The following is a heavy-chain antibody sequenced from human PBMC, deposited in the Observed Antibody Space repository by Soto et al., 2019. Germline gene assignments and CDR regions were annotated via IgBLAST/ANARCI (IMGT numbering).Heavy chain of an antibody. Sequence: ASVKVSCKVSGYTITELSMHWVRQAPGKGLEWMGGFDPEDGETIYAQKFQGRVTMTEDTSTDTAYMELSSLRSEDTAVYYCATEVPIEVPCYYGSGSYSHGVDVWGQGTTVTVSS. V-gene: IGHV1-24*01. CDR1: GYTITELS. J-gene: IGHJ6*02. CDR3: ATEVPIEVPCYYGSGSYSHGVDV. D-gene: IGHD3-10*01. CDR2: FDPEDGET.